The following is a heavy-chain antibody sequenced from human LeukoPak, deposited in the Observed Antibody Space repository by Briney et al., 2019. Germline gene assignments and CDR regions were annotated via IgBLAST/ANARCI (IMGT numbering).Heavy chain of an antibody. CDR3: ARDLGIVVVPAARKGANTFNI. CDR2: ISSSSSYI. V-gene: IGHV3-21*01. D-gene: IGHD2-2*01. J-gene: IGHJ3*02. Sequence: GGSLRLSCAASGFTFSSYSMNWVRQAPGKGLEWVSSISSSSSYIYYADSVKGRFTISRDNAKNSLYLQMNSLRAEDTAVYYCARDLGIVVVPAARKGANTFNIWAKGQWSPSLQ. CDR1: GFTFSSYS.